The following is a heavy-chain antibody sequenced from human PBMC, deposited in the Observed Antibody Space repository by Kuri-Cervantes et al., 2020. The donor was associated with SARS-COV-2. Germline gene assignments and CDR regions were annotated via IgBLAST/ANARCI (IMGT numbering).Heavy chain of an antibody. V-gene: IGHV1-2*02. CDR3: ATGDFWSGYYLDY. CDR1: GYTFTGYY. D-gene: IGHD3-3*01. J-gene: IGHJ4*02. Sequence: ASVKVSCKASGYTFTGYYMHWVRQAPGQGLEWMGWINPNSGGTNYAQKFQGRVTMTRDTSISTAYMELSRLRSDDTAVYYCATGDFWSGYYLDYWGQGTLVTVSS. CDR2: INPNSGGT.